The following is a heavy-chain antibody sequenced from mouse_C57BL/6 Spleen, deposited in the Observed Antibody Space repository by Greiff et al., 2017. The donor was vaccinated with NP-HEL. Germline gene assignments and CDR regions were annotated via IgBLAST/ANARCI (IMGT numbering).Heavy chain of an antibody. J-gene: IGHJ3*01. Sequence: VQLQQSGAELVRPGASVKLSCTASGFNFKDYYMHWVKQRPEQGLEWIGRIDPEDGDTEYAPKFQGKATMTADTSSNTAYLQLSSLTSEDTAVYYCTTDYYGSRWFAYWGQGTLVTVSA. CDR3: TTDYYGSRWFAY. CDR1: GFNFKDYY. V-gene: IGHV14-1*01. CDR2: IDPEDGDT. D-gene: IGHD1-1*01.